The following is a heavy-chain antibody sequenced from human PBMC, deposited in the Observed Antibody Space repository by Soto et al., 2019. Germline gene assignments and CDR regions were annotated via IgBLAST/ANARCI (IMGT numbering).Heavy chain of an antibody. D-gene: IGHD6-19*01. J-gene: IGHJ5*02. CDR1: GFTFISYA. V-gene: IGHV3-30-3*01. Sequence: LRLSCAASGFTFISYAMHWVRQAPGKGLEWVALISYDGSDKDYADSVKGRFTISRDNSRNTLFLQMNSLRAEDTAVYYCAEGLYGAGWYNYFDPWGQGTLVTVSS. CDR2: ISYDGSDK. CDR3: AEGLYGAGWYNYFDP.